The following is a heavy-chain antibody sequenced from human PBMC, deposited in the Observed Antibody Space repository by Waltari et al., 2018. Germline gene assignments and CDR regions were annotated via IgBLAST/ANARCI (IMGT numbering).Heavy chain of an antibody. CDR3: VSDEGSVVRPTVLDS. J-gene: IGHJ4*02. D-gene: IGHD1-26*01. V-gene: IGHV3-23*01. CDR1: GFSFSNYA. CDR2: SSPGGSRT. Sequence: EVQLLESGGGLVLPGESLTLSCVASGFSFSNYAMDWVRQAPGKGLEWVAASSPGGSRTIYSDAVKGRFTVSRDNSKNTLYLQMKRLRLEDTAVYYCVSDEGSVVRPTVLDSWGQGTLVTVPS.